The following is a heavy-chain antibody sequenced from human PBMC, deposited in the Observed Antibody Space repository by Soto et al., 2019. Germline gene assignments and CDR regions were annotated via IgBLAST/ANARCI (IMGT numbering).Heavy chain of an antibody. J-gene: IGHJ6*04. V-gene: IGHV2-5*02. CDR3: AYLPCSGGSCYWFSFSGMDV. Sequence: QITLKESGPTLVKPTQTLTLTCTFSGFSRSTSGVGVAWIRQPPGKALEWLALIYWDDAKRYRPSLESRLTITKDTSKNQVVLTMTNMDSVDTATYYCAYLPCSGGSCYWFSFSGMDVWGKGTTVTVSS. CDR2: IYWDDAK. CDR1: GFSRSTSGVG. D-gene: IGHD2-15*01.